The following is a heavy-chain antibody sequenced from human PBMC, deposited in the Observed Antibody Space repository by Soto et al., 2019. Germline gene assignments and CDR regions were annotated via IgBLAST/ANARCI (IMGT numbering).Heavy chain of an antibody. J-gene: IGHJ6*02. CDR3: ARDLRTASYYYYGMDV. CDR1: GGSISSYY. V-gene: IGHV4-59*01. Sequence: ETLSLTCTGSGGSISSYYWSWILQPPGKGLEWIGYIYYSGSTNYNPSLKSRVTISVDTCKNRFSLKLSSVTAADTAVYYCARDLRTASYYYYGMDVWGQGTTVTVSS. D-gene: IGHD5-18*01. CDR2: IYYSGST.